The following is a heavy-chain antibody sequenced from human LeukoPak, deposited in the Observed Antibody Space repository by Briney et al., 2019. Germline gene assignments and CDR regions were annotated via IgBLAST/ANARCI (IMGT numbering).Heavy chain of an antibody. CDR2: IIPIFGTA. D-gene: IGHD5-12*01. CDR3: ARDQGGVATNTAGRFDP. CDR1: GGTFSSYA. J-gene: IGHJ5*02. Sequence: GASVKVSCKASGGTFSSYAISWVRQAPGQGLEWMGGIIPIFGTANYAQKFQGRVTITADESTSTAYMELSSLRSEDTAVYYCARDQGGVATNTAGRFDPWGQGTLVTVSS. V-gene: IGHV1-69*13.